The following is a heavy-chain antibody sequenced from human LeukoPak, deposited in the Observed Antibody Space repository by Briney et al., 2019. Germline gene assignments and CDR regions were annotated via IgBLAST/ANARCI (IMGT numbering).Heavy chain of an antibody. CDR3: ARDRGENYDSSGYYDY. D-gene: IGHD3-22*01. CDR1: GFTFSTYY. Sequence: VGSLRLSCAASGFTFSTYYMSWIRQAPGKGLEWLSYISGSNSYTNYADSVKGRFTISRDNAKNSLYLQMNSLRAEDTAVYYCARDRGENYDSSGYYDYWGQGTLVTVSS. J-gene: IGHJ4*02. V-gene: IGHV3-11*06. CDR2: ISGSNSYT.